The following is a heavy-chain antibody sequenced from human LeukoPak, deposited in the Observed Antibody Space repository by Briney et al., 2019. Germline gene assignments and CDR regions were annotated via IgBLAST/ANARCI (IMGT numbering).Heavy chain of an antibody. V-gene: IGHV3-64*02. J-gene: IGHJ3*02. CDR2: IGAGGAHT. CDR1: GFTFSYHD. D-gene: IGHD1-14*01. Sequence: PGGSLRLSCAAYGFTFSYHDMHWVRQAPGKGLEFVSSIGAGGAHTFYADSVKGRFTISRDNFQSTMYLQMDGLRPEDSAVYYCARELGGTKTGGFDIWGQGTVVTVSS. CDR3: ARELGGTKTGGFDI.